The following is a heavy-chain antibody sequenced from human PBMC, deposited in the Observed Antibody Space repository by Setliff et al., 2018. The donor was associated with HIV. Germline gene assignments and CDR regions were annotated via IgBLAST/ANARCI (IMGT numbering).Heavy chain of an antibody. J-gene: IGHJ4*02. CDR1: GVSIRGYY. D-gene: IGHD3-22*01. Sequence: PSETLSLTCTVSGVSIRGYYWTWIRQPAGKGLECIGRVYSTGSGNYNPSLKSRVTMSVDTSKNQFSLKLSSVTAADTAVYYCARTPEDYDQYFFDRWGQGTLVTVSS. V-gene: IGHV4-4*07. CDR3: ARTPEDYDQYFFDR. CDR2: VYSTGSG.